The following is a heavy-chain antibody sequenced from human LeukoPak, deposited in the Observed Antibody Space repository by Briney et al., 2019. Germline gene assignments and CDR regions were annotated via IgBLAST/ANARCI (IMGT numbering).Heavy chain of an antibody. CDR1: GFSFTSYD. V-gene: IGHV3-30*03. CDR3: AQTQGGEVAPYYFNY. D-gene: IGHD3-10*01. J-gene: IGHJ4*02. Sequence: GGSLRLSCAASGFSFTSYDMHWVRQAPGKGLEWVAVISYDGSNKFYADSVKGRFTISRDNPKNMVNLQMNSLRAEDTAVYYCAQTQGGEVAPYYFNYWGRGTLVTVSS. CDR2: ISYDGSNK.